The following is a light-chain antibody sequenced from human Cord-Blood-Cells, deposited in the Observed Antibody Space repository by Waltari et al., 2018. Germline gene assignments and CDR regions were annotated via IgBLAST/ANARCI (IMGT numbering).Light chain of an antibody. Sequence: QSALTQPRSVSGSPGQSVTISCTGTSSDVGGYNYVSWYQQHPGKAPKLMIYDVSKRPSGLPDRFSGSKSGNTSSLTISGLQAEDEADYCCCSYAGSYTYVFGTGTKVTVL. J-gene: IGLJ1*01. V-gene: IGLV2-11*01. CDR2: DVS. CDR1: SSDVGGYNY. CDR3: CSYAGSYTYV.